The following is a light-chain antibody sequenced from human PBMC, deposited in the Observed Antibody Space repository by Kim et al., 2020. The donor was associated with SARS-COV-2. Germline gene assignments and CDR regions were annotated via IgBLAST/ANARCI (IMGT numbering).Light chain of an antibody. J-gene: IGKJ3*01. CDR2: AAS. CDR1: QSISSH. V-gene: IGKV1-39*01. CDR3: QQSYITPFT. Sequence: ASVGDRVTITCRTTQSISSHLNWYQQKPGRAPKLLISAASTLQGGVPARFSGSGSETDYTLTISSLQPEDFATYFCQQSYITPFTFGPGTKVDIK.